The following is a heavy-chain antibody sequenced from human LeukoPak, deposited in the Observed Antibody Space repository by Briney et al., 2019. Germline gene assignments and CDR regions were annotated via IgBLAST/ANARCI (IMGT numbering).Heavy chain of an antibody. CDR3: ASSLREGVLRFLEWLSFDY. Sequence: SVKVSCKASGGTFSSYAISWVRQAPEQGLEWMGGIIPIFGTANYAQKFQGRVTITADESTSTAYMELSSLRSEDTAVYYCASSLREGVLRFLEWLSFDYWGQGTLVTVSS. CDR2: IIPIFGTA. V-gene: IGHV1-69*13. CDR1: GGTFSSYA. D-gene: IGHD3-3*01. J-gene: IGHJ4*02.